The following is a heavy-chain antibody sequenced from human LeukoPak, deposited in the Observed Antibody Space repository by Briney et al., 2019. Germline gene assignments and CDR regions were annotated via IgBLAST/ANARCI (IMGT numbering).Heavy chain of an antibody. CDR3: ARDKRRWEPRGVDY. CDR1: GFTFSSYW. Sequence: PGGSLRLSCAASGFTFSSYWMSWVRQAPGKGLQWVANIKQDGSEKYYVDSVKGRFTISRDNAKNSVYLQMNSLRAEDTAVYYCARDKRRWEPRGVDYWGQGTLVTVSS. V-gene: IGHV3-7*04. D-gene: IGHD1-26*01. J-gene: IGHJ4*02. CDR2: IKQDGSEK.